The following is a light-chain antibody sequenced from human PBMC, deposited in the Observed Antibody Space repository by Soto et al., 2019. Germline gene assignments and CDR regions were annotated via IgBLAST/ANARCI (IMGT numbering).Light chain of an antibody. CDR1: DSVSSGY. J-gene: IGKJ4*01. Sequence: EIVLTQSPGTLSLSAGERVTLSCRASDSVSSGYIGWYQQKRGQAPRLVIFGAIRRATGIPDRFRGSGSGKDFTLTISSLQPEDFAIYYCQQYGSSPLTVGGGTKVEIK. V-gene: IGKV3-20*01. CDR2: GAI. CDR3: QQYGSSPLT.